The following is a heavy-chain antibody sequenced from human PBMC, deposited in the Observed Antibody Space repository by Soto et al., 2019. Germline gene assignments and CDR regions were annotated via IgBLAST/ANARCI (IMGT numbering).Heavy chain of an antibody. J-gene: IGHJ6*02. CDR3: AKGAGSFDYSPSCDYNSILDL. CDR1: GFTFSTYA. D-gene: IGHD4-4*01. V-gene: IGHV3-30*18. Sequence: GGSLRLSCAASGFTFSTYAIHWVRQAPGKGLEWVAVVSDDGRNEYYTDSVKGRFTISRDNSKNTLYLQMNRLRAGYTAVYRFAKGAGSFDYSPSCDYNSILDLWGQGTTVTVSS. CDR2: VSDDGRNE.